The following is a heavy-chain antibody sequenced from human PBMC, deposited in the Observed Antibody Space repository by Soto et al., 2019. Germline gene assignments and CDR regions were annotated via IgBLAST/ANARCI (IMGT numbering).Heavy chain of an antibody. CDR3: ARSGDNYNLLDY. V-gene: IGHV3-48*04. CDR2: ISSSSSTI. J-gene: IGHJ4*02. CDR1: GITFRSYR. D-gene: IGHD1-1*01. Sequence: GGFMKLSSAASGITFRSYRMNWVRQAPGKGLEWVSYISSSSSTIYYADSVKGRFSISRDNAKNSLYLQINSLRGEDTAIYYCARSGDNYNLLDYWVQGTPVTVSS.